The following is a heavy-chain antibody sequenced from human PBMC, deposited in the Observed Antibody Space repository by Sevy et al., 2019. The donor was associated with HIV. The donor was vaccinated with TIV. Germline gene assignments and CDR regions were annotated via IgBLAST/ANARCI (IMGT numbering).Heavy chain of an antibody. J-gene: IGHJ6*02. V-gene: IGHV3-11*06. CDR1: GFTFSDYY. CDR2: ISSSSSYT. Sequence: GGSLRLSCAASGFTFSDYYMSWIRQAPGKGLEWVSYISSSSSYTNYADSVKGRFTISRDNAKNSLYLQMNSLRAEDTAVYYCARDQGITMVQAYYYGMDVWGQGTTVTVSS. D-gene: IGHD3-10*01. CDR3: ARDQGITMVQAYYYGMDV.